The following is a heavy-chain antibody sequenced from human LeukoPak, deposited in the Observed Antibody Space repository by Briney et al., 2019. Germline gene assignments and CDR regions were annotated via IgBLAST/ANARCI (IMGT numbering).Heavy chain of an antibody. CDR3: ARRAARCDFWSGYYPEYNWFDP. J-gene: IGHJ5*02. Sequence: EASVKVSCKASGYTFTGYYMHWVRQAPGQGLEWMGWINPNSGGTNYAQKFQGRVTMTRDTSISTAYMELSRLRSDDTAVYYCARRAARCDFWSGYYPEYNWFDPWGQGTLVTVSS. V-gene: IGHV1-2*02. CDR1: GYTFTGYY. CDR2: INPNSGGT. D-gene: IGHD3-3*01.